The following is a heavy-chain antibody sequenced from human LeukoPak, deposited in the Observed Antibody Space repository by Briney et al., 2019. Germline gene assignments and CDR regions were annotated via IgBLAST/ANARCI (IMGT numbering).Heavy chain of an antibody. CDR3: ARVWSSGYTKDY. D-gene: IGHD3-22*01. CDR1: GFTFSSYG. J-gene: IGHJ4*02. V-gene: IGHV3-33*01. Sequence: GRSLRLPCAASGFTFSSYGMHWVRQAPGKGLEWVAVIWYDGSNKYYADSVKGRFTISRDNAKNSVYLQMNSLRAEDTAVYYCARVWSSGYTKDYWGQGTLVTVSS. CDR2: IWYDGSNK.